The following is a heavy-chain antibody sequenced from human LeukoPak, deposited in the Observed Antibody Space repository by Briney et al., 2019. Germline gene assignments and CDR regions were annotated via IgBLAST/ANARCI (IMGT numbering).Heavy chain of an antibody. CDR2: IYYSGST. V-gene: IGHV4-59*01. D-gene: IGHD3-10*01. J-gene: IGHJ5*02. Sequence: SETLSLTCTVSGGSISSYYWSWIRQPPGKGLEWIGYIYYSGSTNYNPSLKSRVTISVDTSKNQFSLKLSSVTAADTAVYYCARAFYGSGRFNWFDPWGQGTLVTVSS. CDR3: ARAFYGSGRFNWFDP. CDR1: GGSISSYY.